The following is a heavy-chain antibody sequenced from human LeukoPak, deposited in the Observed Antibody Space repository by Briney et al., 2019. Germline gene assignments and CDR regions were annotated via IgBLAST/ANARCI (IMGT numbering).Heavy chain of an antibody. D-gene: IGHD2-2*01. Sequence: ASVKVSCRTSGYTFTGYYMHWVRQAPGQGLEWMGWINPKSGDTDYAQKFQGRVTMTSDTSISTAYMELSRLTSDDTAVYYCAPTSSTIYYFDYWGQGTLVTVSS. CDR1: GYTFTGYY. CDR3: APTSSTIYYFDY. CDR2: INPKSGDT. J-gene: IGHJ4*02. V-gene: IGHV1-2*02.